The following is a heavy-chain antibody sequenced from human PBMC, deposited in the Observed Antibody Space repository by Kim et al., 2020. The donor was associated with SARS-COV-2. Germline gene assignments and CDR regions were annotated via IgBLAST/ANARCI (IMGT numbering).Heavy chain of an antibody. CDR3: ARLGGGIAAALHPFDI. CDR2: IYPGDSDT. Sequence: GESLKISCKGSGYSFTSYWIGWVRQMPGKGLEWMGIIYPGDSDTRYSPSFQGQVTISADKSISTAYLQWSSLKASDTAMYYCARLGGGIAAALHPFDIWGQGTMVTVSS. V-gene: IGHV5-51*01. CDR1: GYSFTSYW. J-gene: IGHJ3*02. D-gene: IGHD6-13*01.